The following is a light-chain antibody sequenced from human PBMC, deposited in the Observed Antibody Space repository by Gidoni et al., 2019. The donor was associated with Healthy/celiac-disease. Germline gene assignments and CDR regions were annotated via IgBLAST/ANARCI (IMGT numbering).Light chain of an antibody. CDR3: QQYNNWPPYT. Sequence: EIVMTQSPATLSVSPGERATRSCRASQSVSSNLAWYQQKPGQAPRLLIYCASTRATGIPARFSGSGSGTEFTLTISSLQSEDFAVYYCQQYNNWPPYTFGQGTKLEIK. J-gene: IGKJ2*01. CDR1: QSVSSN. V-gene: IGKV3-15*01. CDR2: CAS.